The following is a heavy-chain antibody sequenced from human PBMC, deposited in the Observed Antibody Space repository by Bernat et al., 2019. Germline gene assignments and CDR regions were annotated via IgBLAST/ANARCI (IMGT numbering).Heavy chain of an antibody. CDR1: GFTFSSYA. D-gene: IGHD3-22*01. CDR2: ISGSGGST. V-gene: IGHV3-23*01. Sequence: EVQLLESGGGLVQPGGSLRLSCAASGFTFSSYAMSWVRQAPGKGLEWVSAISGSGGSTYYAHSVKGRFTISRDNSKNTLYRQMNSLRADDAAVYYCANGFYDSSGFDYWGQGTLVTVSS. CDR3: ANGFYDSSGFDY. J-gene: IGHJ4*02.